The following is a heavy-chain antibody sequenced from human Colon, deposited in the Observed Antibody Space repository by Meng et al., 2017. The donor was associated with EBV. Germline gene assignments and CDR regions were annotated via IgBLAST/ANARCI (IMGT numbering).Heavy chain of an antibody. CDR1: GGSMSSGNYY. D-gene: IGHD2-21*01. CDR3: VSFDHIPRRNYFDY. V-gene: IGHV4-30-4*01. Sequence: VALADAGPGRVEPSQPLSLTFPVSGGSMSSGNYYWSWIRQPPGKGLEWIGYIHHSGSAYYNPSLKSRVSISVDTSKSQFSLNLNSMTAADTAVYYCVSFDHIPRRNYFDYWGQGTLVTVSS. CDR2: IHHSGSA. J-gene: IGHJ4*02.